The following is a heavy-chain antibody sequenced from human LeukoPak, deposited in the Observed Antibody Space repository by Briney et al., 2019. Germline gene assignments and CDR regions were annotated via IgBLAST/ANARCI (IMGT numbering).Heavy chain of an antibody. CDR1: GYTFFDNY. Sequence: ASVKVSCKASGYTFFDNYIHWVRQAPGQGLEWMGWISPNNGDTYYSQKFQGRVTMTRDTSISTAYMEVTRLKSDDAAVYYCARDRSGSQGHAFDVWGQGTMVTVSS. CDR2: ISPNNGDT. J-gene: IGHJ3*01. V-gene: IGHV1-2*02. CDR3: ARDRSGSQGHAFDV. D-gene: IGHD3-22*01.